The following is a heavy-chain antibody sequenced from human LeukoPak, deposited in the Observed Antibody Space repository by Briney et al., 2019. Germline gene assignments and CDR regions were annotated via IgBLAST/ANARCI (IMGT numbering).Heavy chain of an antibody. D-gene: IGHD3-10*01. CDR3: ARVGSLNFDY. CDR1: GFTFSSYA. Sequence: GSLRLSCAASGFTFSSYAMSWIRQPPGKGLEWIGEINHSGSTNYNPSLKSRVTISVDTSKNQFSLKLSSVTAADTAVYYCARVGSLNFDYWGQGTLVTVSS. J-gene: IGHJ4*02. CDR2: INHSGST. V-gene: IGHV4-34*01.